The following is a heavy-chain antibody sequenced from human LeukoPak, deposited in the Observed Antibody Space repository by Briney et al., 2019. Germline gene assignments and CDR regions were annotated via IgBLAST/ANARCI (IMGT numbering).Heavy chain of an antibody. D-gene: IGHD3-22*01. CDR2: INHSGST. J-gene: IGHJ4*02. CDR1: GGSFSGYY. CDR3: ARAGYYYDSSGYFDY. V-gene: IGHV4-34*01. Sequence: PSETLSLTCAVYGGSFSGYYWSWIRQPPGKGLEWIGEINHSGSTNYNPSLKSRVTISVDTSKNQFSLNLSSVTAADTAVYYCARAGYYYDSSGYFDYWGQGTLVTVSS.